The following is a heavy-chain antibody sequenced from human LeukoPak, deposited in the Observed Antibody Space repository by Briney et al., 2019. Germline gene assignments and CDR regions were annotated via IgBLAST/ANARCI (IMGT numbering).Heavy chain of an antibody. CDR1: GGIFSSYA. D-gene: IGHD1-26*01. CDR2: IIPIFGTA. Sequence: SVKVSCKASGGIFSSYAISWVRQAPGQGLEWMGGIIPIFGTANYAQKFQGRVTITADESTSTAYMELSSLRSEDTAVYYCARESGSYFGAFDIWGQGTMVTVSS. J-gene: IGHJ3*02. V-gene: IGHV1-69*13. CDR3: ARESGSYFGAFDI.